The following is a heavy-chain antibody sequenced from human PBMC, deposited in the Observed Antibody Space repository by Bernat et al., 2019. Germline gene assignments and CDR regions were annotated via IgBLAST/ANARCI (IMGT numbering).Heavy chain of an antibody. J-gene: IGHJ6*02. V-gene: IGHV4-31*03. CDR1: GGSISNGGYY. Sequence: QVQLQESGPGLVKPSQTLSLTCTVSGGSISNGGYYWSWIRQHPGKGLEWIGYIYHSGSTSYNPSLKSRVTISADTSKNQFSLKLTSVTAADTAVYYCASLSIAAAPPHYYYYGMDVWGQGTTVTVSS. D-gene: IGHD6-13*01. CDR3: ASLSIAAAPPHYYYYGMDV. CDR2: IYHSGST.